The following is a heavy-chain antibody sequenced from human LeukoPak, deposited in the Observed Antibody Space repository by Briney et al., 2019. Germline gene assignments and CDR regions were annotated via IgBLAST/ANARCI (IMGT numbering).Heavy chain of an antibody. Sequence: SETLSLTCTVSGGSVSSGSYYWSWLRQPPGKGLEWIGYIYYSGSTNYNPSLKSRVTISVDTSKNQFSLKLSSVTAADTAVYYCARDGDEGAAFDIWGQGTMVTVSS. J-gene: IGHJ3*02. V-gene: IGHV4-61*01. D-gene: IGHD2-21*02. CDR1: GGSVSSGSYY. CDR3: ARDGDEGAAFDI. CDR2: IYYSGST.